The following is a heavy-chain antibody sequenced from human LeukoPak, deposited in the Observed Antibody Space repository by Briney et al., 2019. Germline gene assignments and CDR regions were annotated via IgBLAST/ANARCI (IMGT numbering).Heavy chain of an antibody. CDR3: ARGLRDRYGMDV. D-gene: IGHD5-12*01. CDR1: GFTFSSYG. CDR2: IRYDGSNK. V-gene: IGHV3-30*02. Sequence: GGSLRLSCAASGFTFSSYGMHWVRQAPGKGLEWVAFIRYDGSNKYYADSVKGRFTISRDNARNTVYLQINSLIAEDTAVYYCARGLRDRYGMDVWGQGTTVTVSS. J-gene: IGHJ6*02.